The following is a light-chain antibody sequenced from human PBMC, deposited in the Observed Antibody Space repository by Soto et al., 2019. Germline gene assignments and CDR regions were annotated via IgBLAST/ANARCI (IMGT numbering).Light chain of an antibody. V-gene: IGKV3-20*01. CDR1: QSISSNF. CDR2: GAS. Sequence: ENVLTQSPGTLSLSPGERATLSCRASQSISSNFLAWYQQKPGQAPRLLIYGASNKIPGIPDRVSGSGSGTDFTLTISRLEPEDFAVYYCQQYGSSYTFGQGTKLEIK. J-gene: IGKJ2*01. CDR3: QQYGSSYT.